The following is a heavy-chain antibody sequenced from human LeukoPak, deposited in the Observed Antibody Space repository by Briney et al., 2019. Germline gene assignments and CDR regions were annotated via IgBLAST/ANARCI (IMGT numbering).Heavy chain of an antibody. J-gene: IGHJ6*03. CDR2: MNPNSGNT. CDR3: ARALSWTTNSYYYMDV. D-gene: IGHD3/OR15-3a*01. V-gene: IGHV1-8*01. CDR1: GYTFTSYG. Sequence: ASVKVSCKASGYTFTSYGINWVRQATGQGLEWMGWMNPNSGNTGYAQKFQGRVTMTKNTPITTAYMELSSLRSEDTAVYYCARALSWTTNSYYYMDVWGKGTTVTVSS.